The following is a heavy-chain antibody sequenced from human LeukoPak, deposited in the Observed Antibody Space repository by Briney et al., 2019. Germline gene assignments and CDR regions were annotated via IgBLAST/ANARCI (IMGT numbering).Heavy chain of an antibody. D-gene: IGHD5-24*01. Sequence: ASVKVSCKASGYTFTSYDINWVRQATGQGLEWMGWMNPNSGDTGYAQNFQGRVTMTRDTSISTAYMVLSSLRSEDTAVYYCARTPRNGYIEGYWGQGTLVTVSS. V-gene: IGHV1-8*01. CDR1: GYTFTSYD. CDR3: ARTPRNGYIEGY. J-gene: IGHJ4*02. CDR2: MNPNSGDT.